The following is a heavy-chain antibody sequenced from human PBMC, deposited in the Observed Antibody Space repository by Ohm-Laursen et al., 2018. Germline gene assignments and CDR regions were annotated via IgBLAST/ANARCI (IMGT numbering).Heavy chain of an antibody. CDR2: IYHSGST. J-gene: IGHJ5*02. Sequence: GTLSLTCAVSGYSISSGCFWGWIRQPPGKGLEWIGTIYHSGSTYYNPSLKSRVTISVDTSKNQFSLKLSSVTAADTALYYCARGLWWFDPWGQGTLVTVSS. CDR3: ARGLWWFDP. V-gene: IGHV4-38-2*01. CDR1: GYSISSGCF.